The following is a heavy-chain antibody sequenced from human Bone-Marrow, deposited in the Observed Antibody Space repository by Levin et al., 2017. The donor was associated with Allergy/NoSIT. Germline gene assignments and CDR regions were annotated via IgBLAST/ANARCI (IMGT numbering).Heavy chain of an antibody. D-gene: IGHD4-11*01. V-gene: IGHV3-30*18. CDR1: GFTFSSYG. J-gene: IGHJ6*03. Sequence: QTGESLKISCAASGFTFSSYGMHWVRQAPGKGLEWVAVISYDGSNKYYADSVKGRFTISRDNSKNTLYLQMNSLRAEDTAVYYCAKDGTYSNYSPVYYYYMDVWGKGTTVTVSS. CDR3: AKDGTYSNYSPVYYYYMDV. CDR2: ISYDGSNK.